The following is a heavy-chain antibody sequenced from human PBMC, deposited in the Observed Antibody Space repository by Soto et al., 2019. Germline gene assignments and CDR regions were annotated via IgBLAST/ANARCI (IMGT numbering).Heavy chain of an antibody. CDR3: AKAGYYYDSSGYRLFDY. D-gene: IGHD3-22*01. V-gene: IGHV3-23*01. CDR2: ISGSGGST. J-gene: IGHJ4*02. Sequence: EVQLLDSGGGLVQPGESLRLSCAASGFILSNYAMTWVRQAPGKGLEWVSAISGSGGSTNYADSVKGRFTISRDNSKNTLYLQMNSLRAEDTAIYYCAKAGYYYDSSGYRLFDYWGQGTLVTVSS. CDR1: GFILSNYA.